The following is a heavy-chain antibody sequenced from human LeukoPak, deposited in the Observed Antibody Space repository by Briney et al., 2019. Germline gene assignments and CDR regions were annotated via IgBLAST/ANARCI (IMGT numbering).Heavy chain of an antibody. D-gene: IGHD2-8*01. V-gene: IGHV1-18*01. J-gene: IGHJ4*02. CDR2: ISAYNGNT. Sequence: ASVKVSCKASGYTFTSYGISWVRQAPGQGLEWMGWISAYNGNTNYAQKLQGRVTMTTDTSTSTAYMELRSLRSDDTAVYYCARGTRYCTNGVCHPFDYWGQGTLVTVSS. CDR1: GYTFTSYG. CDR3: ARGTRYCTNGVCHPFDY.